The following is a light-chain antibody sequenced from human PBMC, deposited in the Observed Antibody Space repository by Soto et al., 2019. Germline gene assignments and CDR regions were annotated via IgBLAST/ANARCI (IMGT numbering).Light chain of an antibody. J-gene: IGKJ5*01. CDR1: QAVYSSL. Sequence: ETVLTQSPGPLSFSPGEGATLSFKATQAVYSSLLAWYQQKPGQAPRLLIYGASSRATGIPDRFSGSGSGTDFTLSISRLEVEDFAVYHCQQYGNAPITFGQGTRLEIK. CDR2: GAS. V-gene: IGKV3-20*01. CDR3: QQYGNAPIT.